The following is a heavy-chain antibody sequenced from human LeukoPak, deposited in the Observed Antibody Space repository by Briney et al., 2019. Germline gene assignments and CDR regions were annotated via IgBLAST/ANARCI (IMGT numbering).Heavy chain of an antibody. CDR3: ARRAAALDH. D-gene: IGHD6-13*01. V-gene: IGHV4-59*08. J-gene: IGHJ4*02. CDR2: FHHSGDT. Sequence: SETLSLTCTVSGASISRYYWSWIRQPPGKGLEWIGYFHHSGDTNYNPSLSSRITMSVDTSKNQFSLKLNSVTAADTAIYYCARRAAALDHWGQGTLVTVSS. CDR1: GASISRYY.